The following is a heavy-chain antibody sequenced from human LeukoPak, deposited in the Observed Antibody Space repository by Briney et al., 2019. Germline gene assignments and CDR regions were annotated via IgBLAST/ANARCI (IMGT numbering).Heavy chain of an antibody. V-gene: IGHV4-4*07. CDR3: AGESMTTVTRYFDY. Sequence: SETLSLPCTVSGGSISSYYWSWIRQPAGKGLEWIGRIYTSGSTNYNPSLKSRVTMSVDTSKNQFSLKLSSVTAADTAVYYCAGESMTTVTRYFDYWGQGTLVTVSS. D-gene: IGHD4-11*01. CDR2: IYTSGST. CDR1: GGSISSYY. J-gene: IGHJ4*02.